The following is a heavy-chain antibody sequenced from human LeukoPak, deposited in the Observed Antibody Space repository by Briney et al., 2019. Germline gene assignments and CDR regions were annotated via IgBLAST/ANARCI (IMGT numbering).Heavy chain of an antibody. CDR2: INWNGGST. J-gene: IGHJ4*02. V-gene: IGHV3-20*04. CDR1: GFTFDDYG. D-gene: IGHD3-10*01. Sequence: GGSLRLSCAASGFTFDDYGMSWVRQAPGKGLEWVSGINWNGGSTGYADSVKGRFTISRDNAKNSLYLQMNSLRAEDTALYYCARSGYYYGSGSYYMQWGQGTLVTVSP. CDR3: ARSGYYYGSGSYYMQ.